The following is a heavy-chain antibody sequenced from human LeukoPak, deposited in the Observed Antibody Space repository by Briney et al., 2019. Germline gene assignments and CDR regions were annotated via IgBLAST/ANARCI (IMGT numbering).Heavy chain of an antibody. CDR3: ARDFNLRALTAPFDY. Sequence: HAGGSLRLSCAASGFTFSKYVMHWVRQAPGKGLEWVAVISYDGSNKYYADSVKGRFTISRDNSENTLYLQMNSLRAEDTAVYYCARDFNLRALTAPFDYWGQGTLVTVSS. CDR1: GFTFSKYV. V-gene: IGHV3-30-3*01. CDR2: ISYDGSNK. D-gene: IGHD5-18*01. J-gene: IGHJ4*02.